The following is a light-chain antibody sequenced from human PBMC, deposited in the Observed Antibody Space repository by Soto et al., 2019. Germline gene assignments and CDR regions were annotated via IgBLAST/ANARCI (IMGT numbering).Light chain of an antibody. V-gene: IGKV1-27*01. Sequence: DIQMTQSPSSLVASVGDRVTISCRASQGISNYLAWYQQKPGKVPKLLIYAASTLQSGVSSRFTGSGSGTDFTLTISSLQPEDVATYYCQKYNWPPFTFGPGTKVDIK. CDR3: QKYNWPPFT. CDR2: AAS. CDR1: QGISNY. J-gene: IGKJ3*01.